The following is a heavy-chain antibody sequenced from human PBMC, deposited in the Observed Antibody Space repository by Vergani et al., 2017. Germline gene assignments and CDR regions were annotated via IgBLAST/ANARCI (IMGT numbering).Heavy chain of an antibody. V-gene: IGHV3-21*01. CDR1: GFTFSSYS. J-gene: IGHJ4*02. D-gene: IGHD6-6*01. CDR2: ISSSSSYI. Sequence: EVQLVESGGGLVKPGGSLRLSCAASGFTFSSYSMNWVRQAPGKGLEWVSSISSSSSYIYYADSVKGRFTISRDNAKNSLYLQMNSLRAEDTAVYYCARDVSIAARPGLIDYWGQGTLVTVSS. CDR3: ARDVSIAARPGLIDY.